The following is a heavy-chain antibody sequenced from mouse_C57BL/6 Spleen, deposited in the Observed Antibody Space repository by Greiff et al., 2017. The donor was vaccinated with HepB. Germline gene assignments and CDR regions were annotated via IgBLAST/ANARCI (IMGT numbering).Heavy chain of an antibody. CDR1: GFSLTSYG. D-gene: IGHD2-5*01. CDR3: AKNPTIVTNYYAMDY. CDR2: IWRGGST. J-gene: IGHJ4*01. V-gene: IGHV2-5*01. Sequence: QVQLKQSGPGLVQPSQSLSITCTVSGFSLTSYGVHWVRQSPGKGLEWLGVIWRGGSTDYNAAFMSRLSITKDNSKSQVFFKMNSLQADDTAIYYCAKNPTIVTNYYAMDYWGQGTSVTVSS.